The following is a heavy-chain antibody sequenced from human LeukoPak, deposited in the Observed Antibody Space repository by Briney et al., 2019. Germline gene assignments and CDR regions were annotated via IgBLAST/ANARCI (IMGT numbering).Heavy chain of an antibody. V-gene: IGHV1-69*06. J-gene: IGHJ5*02. D-gene: IGHD6-6*01. CDR2: IIPIFGTA. Sequence: ASVKLSCKASGGTFTSYAISWVRQAPGQGREWMGGIIPIFGTANYAQKFQGRVTITADKSTSTAYMELSSLRSEDTAVYYCARDGGYSGSDNGFDPWGQGTLVTVSS. CDR1: GGTFTSYA. CDR3: ARDGGYSGSDNGFDP.